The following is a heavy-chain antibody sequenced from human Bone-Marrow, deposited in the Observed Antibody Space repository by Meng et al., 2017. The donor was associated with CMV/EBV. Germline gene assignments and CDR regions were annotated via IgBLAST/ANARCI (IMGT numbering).Heavy chain of an antibody. J-gene: IGHJ4*02. CDR1: GFTLNNII. CDR3: GRKEEEGPVDY. CDR2: ISRSGATT. V-gene: IGHV3-64*02. Sequence: GGSLRLSCEASGFTLNNIIIHWVRQVPGKGLEYVSAISRSGATTYYTDSVRGRFTVSRDNSRNTLYLQMGSLRPEDTAVYYCGRKEEEGPVDYWGQGTLVTVSS.